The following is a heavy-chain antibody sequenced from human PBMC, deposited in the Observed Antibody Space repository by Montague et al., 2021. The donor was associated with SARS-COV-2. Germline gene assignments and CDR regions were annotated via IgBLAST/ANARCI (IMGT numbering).Heavy chain of an antibody. J-gene: IGHJ6*02. CDR3: ARGYCSGSGCYYYYGMDV. Sequence: SETLSLTCAVYGGSFSGYYWSWIRQPPGRGLEWTGETNDSGRTNYNPPLKGRVTISVDTSQNQFSLRLSSVTAAETAVYYCARGYCSGSGCYYYYGMDVWGQGTTVTVSS. V-gene: IGHV4-34*01. CDR2: TNDSGRT. CDR1: GGSFSGYY. D-gene: IGHD2-15*01.